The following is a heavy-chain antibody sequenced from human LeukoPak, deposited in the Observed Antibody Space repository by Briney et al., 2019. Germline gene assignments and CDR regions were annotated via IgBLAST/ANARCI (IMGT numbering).Heavy chain of an antibody. V-gene: IGHV3-74*01. Sequence: PGGSLRLSCAASGFTCSKYWMHWVRQATGKGGVWVSRIKSDGSNRKYEDCEKGRYNISRDNAKNVLYLQMNSLRAEDTAVYYCVRQMDVCGKGTTVTVSS. CDR2: IKSDGSNR. CDR1: GFTCSKYW. J-gene: IGHJ6*04. CDR3: VRQMDV.